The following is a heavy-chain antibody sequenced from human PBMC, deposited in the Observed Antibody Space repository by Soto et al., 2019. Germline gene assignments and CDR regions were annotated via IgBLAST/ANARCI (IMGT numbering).Heavy chain of an antibody. J-gene: IGHJ3*02. Sequence: QVQLQKSGPGLVKPSETLSLTCVVSGGPISTYYWSWIRQSPGKGLEWIGFISYIGTAEYNPSLKSRATISVETSKRQLSLRLTSVSAADTAVYYCARDAGYQLTGAFDIWGQGTMVAVSS. V-gene: IGHV4-59*01. CDR3: ARDAGYQLTGAFDI. D-gene: IGHD5-18*01. CDR2: ISYIGTA. CDR1: GGPISTYY.